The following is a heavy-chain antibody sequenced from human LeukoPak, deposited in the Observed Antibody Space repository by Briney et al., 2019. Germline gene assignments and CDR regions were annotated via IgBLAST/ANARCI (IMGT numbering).Heavy chain of an antibody. V-gene: IGHV3-23*01. CDR2: MCGTAGCT. Sequence: PRGSLTLSCQASGFTFYMYAMSWVRQAPGKGLEWVASMCGTAGCTFYPDSVKGRFTISRDKSKNTLYLQMNSLRVEDTAVYYCAKDGYSGYDVFDCWGQGTLVTVSS. D-gene: IGHD5-12*01. J-gene: IGHJ4*02. CDR1: GFTFYMYA. CDR3: AKDGYSGYDVFDC.